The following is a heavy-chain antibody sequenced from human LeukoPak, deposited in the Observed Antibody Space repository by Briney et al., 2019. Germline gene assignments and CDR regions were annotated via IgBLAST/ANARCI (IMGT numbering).Heavy chain of an antibody. CDR1: GGSISSYS. J-gene: IGHJ5*02. V-gene: IGHV4-59*01. CDR2: ISYSGST. Sequence: SETLSLTCTVSGGSISSYSWSWIRQPPGKGLEWIGYISYSGSTNYNPSLKSRVTISVDTSKNQFSLKLSSVTAADTAVYYCARDCSSSWFDPWGQGTLVTVSS. D-gene: IGHD6-13*01. CDR3: ARDCSSSWFDP.